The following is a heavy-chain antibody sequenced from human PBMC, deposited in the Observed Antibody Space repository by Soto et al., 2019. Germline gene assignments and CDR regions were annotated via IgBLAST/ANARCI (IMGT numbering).Heavy chain of an antibody. CDR3: AKAPVRGVTYYFDY. D-gene: IGHD3-10*01. CDR1: VFTFSNYW. J-gene: IGHJ4*02. CDR2: VKSAGSST. Sequence: PGGSLRLSCVASVFTFSNYWMHWVRQAPGKGLEWVSGVKSAGSSTSYADSVKGRFSISRDNAKNTLYLQMNSLRAEDTAVYYCAKAPVRGVTYYFDYWGQGTLVTVSS. V-gene: IGHV3-74*01.